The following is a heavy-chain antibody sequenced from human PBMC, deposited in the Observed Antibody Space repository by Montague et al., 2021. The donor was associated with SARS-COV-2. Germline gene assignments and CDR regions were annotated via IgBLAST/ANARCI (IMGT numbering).Heavy chain of an antibody. J-gene: IGHJ4*02. V-gene: IGHV3-30*04. CDR3: ARHALEAYSNSGYLDY. Sequence: SLRLSCAVSGFTFSSYAMHWVRQAPGKGLEWVAVITYDGSNKYYADSVKGRFTISRDNSKNTLYLQMNSLRAEDTAVYYCARHALEAYSNSGYLDYWGQGTLVTVSS. D-gene: IGHD6-13*01. CDR1: GFTFSSYA. CDR2: ITYDGSNK.